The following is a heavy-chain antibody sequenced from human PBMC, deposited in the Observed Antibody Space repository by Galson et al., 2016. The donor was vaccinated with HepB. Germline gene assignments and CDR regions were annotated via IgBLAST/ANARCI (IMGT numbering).Heavy chain of an antibody. V-gene: IGHV4-39*01. D-gene: IGHD3-10*01. CDR2: IYYSGSA. CDR1: GGSINRRNYY. Sequence: ETLSLTCTVSGGSINRRNYYWGWIRQPPGKGLEWIGTIYYSGSAYYNPSLKSRITISIDTSKNQFSLKLRSVTATDTAAYYCARWDVGASAFDIWGQGTMVTVSS. CDR3: ARWDVGASAFDI. J-gene: IGHJ3*02.